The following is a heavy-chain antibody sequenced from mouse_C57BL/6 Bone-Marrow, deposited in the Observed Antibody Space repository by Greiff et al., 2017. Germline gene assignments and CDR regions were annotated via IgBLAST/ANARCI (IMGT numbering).Heavy chain of an antibody. D-gene: IGHD1-1*01. CDR3: ARHYYYGSSYVDWYFDV. CDR1: GFTFSDYY. CDR2: ISNGGGST. Sequence: EVKLMESGGGLVQPGGSLKLSCAASGFTFSDYYMYWVRQTPEKRLEWVAYISNGGGSTYYPDTVKGRFTISRDNAKNTLYLQMSRLKSEDTAMYYCARHYYYGSSYVDWYFDVWGTGTTVTVSS. J-gene: IGHJ1*03. V-gene: IGHV5-12*01.